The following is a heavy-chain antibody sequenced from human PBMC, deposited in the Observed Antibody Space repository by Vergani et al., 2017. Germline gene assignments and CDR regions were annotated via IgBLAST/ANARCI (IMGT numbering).Heavy chain of an antibody. J-gene: IGHJ4*02. CDR1: GFTFIMHA. CDR2: ISRSSSTI. V-gene: IGHV3-48*01. Sequence: EVQLVESGGGLVQPGGSLRLSCAASGFTFIMHAMSWVRQAPGKGLEWVSYISRSSSTIYYADSVKGRFTISRDNAKNSLHLQMNNLRAEDTAVYYCARQSRDVFCTNGVCPLGYWGQGALVTVSS. CDR3: ARQSRDVFCTNGVCPLGY. D-gene: IGHD2-8*01.